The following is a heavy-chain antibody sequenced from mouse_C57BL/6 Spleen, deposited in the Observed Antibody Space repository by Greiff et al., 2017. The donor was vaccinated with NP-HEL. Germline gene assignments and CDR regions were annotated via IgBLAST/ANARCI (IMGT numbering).Heavy chain of an antibody. Sequence: QVQLQQSGAELVKPGASVKLSCKASGYTFTSYWMHWVKQRPGQGLEWIGMIHPNSGSTNYNEKFKSKATLTVDKSSSTAYMQLSSLTSEDSAVYYCAWGTTVVVPFDYWGQGTTLTVSS. CDR3: AWGTTVVVPFDY. CDR1: GYTFTSYW. V-gene: IGHV1-64*01. CDR2: IHPNSGST. J-gene: IGHJ2*01. D-gene: IGHD1-1*01.